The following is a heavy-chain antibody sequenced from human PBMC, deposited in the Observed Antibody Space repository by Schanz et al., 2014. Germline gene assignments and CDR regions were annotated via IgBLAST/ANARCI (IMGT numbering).Heavy chain of an antibody. CDR1: GFPFSTYS. CDR2: ISSDGSKK. J-gene: IGHJ4*02. CDR3: AKELRPGTERPRGNFDY. Sequence: VQLVESGGGLVKPGGSLRLSCVASGFPFSTYSIHWVRQAPGKGLEWVAVISSDGSKKLYADSVKARFTISRDNSKNSVSLQMDSLRAEDTAVYYCAKELRPGTERPRGNFDYWGQGTLVTVSS. D-gene: IGHD6-13*01. V-gene: IGHV3-30*18.